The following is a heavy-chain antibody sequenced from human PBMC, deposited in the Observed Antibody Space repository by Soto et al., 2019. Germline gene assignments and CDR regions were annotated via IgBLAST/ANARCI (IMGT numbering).Heavy chain of an antibody. Sequence: PGGSLRLSCVASGFTFTSYAMTWVRQAPGKGLEWVSSIYNGGGGTYYAYSVRGRFTISRDDSNNAVHLQMNSLRADDTAVYYCTKGGWLDNWGQGTRVTVSS. CDR2: IYNGGGGT. V-gene: IGHV3-23*01. J-gene: IGHJ5*02. CDR3: TKGGWLDN. CDR1: GFTFTSYA.